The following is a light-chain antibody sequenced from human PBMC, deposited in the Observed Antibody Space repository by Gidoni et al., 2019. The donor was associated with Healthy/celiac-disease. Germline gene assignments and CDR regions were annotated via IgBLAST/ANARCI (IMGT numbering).Light chain of an antibody. CDR1: SSEVGGYNY. CDR2: DVS. J-gene: IGLJ2*01. V-gene: IGLV2-14*03. Sequence: QSALTQPAAVSGSPGPSITISCTGTSSEVGGYNYVSWYQQHPGKAPKLLIYDVSIRPSGVSNRFSGSKSGNTASLTISGLQAEDEADYYCNSYTGSSTLVFGGGTKLTVL. CDR3: NSYTGSSTLV.